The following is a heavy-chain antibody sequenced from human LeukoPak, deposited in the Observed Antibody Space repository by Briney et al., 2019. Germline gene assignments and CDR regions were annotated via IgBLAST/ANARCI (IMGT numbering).Heavy chain of an antibody. Sequence: GGSLRLSCAASGFTFSSYEMSWVRQAPGKGLEWVSYISSGSNIIYYADSVKGRFTISRDNAKNTLYLQMNSLRAEDTAVYYCAKLGSGSYYDYYYYGMDVWGQGTTVTVSS. CDR1: GFTFSSYE. V-gene: IGHV3-48*03. D-gene: IGHD3-10*01. CDR2: ISSGSNII. CDR3: AKLGSGSYYDYYYYGMDV. J-gene: IGHJ6*02.